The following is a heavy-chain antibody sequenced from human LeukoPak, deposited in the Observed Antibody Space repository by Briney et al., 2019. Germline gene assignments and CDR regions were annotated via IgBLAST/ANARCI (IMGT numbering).Heavy chain of an antibody. V-gene: IGHV4-39*01. J-gene: IGHJ4*02. CDR2: IYYSGST. D-gene: IGHD3-10*01. CDR1: GGSISSSRYY. CDR3: ARHSRSVDYGSGSYTWDY. Sequence: SETLSLTCTVSGGSISSSRYYWGWIRQPPGKGLEWIGSIYYSGSTYYNLSLKSRVTISVDTSRKQFSLKLSSVTAADTAVYYCARHSRSVDYGSGSYTWDYWGQGTLVTVSS.